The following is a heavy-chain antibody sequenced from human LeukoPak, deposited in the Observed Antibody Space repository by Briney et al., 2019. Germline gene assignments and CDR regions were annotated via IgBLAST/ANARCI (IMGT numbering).Heavy chain of an antibody. Sequence: GASVKVCCKAAGYTFTGDYMDLVRQAPGQGLGWMGWIDPSTGGANYARMLLGRGTLTRDTAISTAYMELRRLTSADTAVYYCARLEGGSYSPIDYWGQGTLVTVSS. CDR1: GYTFTGDY. CDR2: IDPSTGGA. V-gene: IGHV1-2*02. D-gene: IGHD1-26*01. CDR3: ARLEGGSYSPIDY. J-gene: IGHJ4*02.